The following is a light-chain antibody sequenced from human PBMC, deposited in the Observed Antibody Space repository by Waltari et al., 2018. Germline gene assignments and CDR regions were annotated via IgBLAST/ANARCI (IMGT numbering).Light chain of an antibody. V-gene: IGKV3-20*01. J-gene: IGKJ1*01. CDR3: QKYDRLPAT. Sequence: EIVLTQSPGTLSLSPGERGTLSCRASQSCSRFLAWYQQKPGQAPRLLIYGASTRATGIPDRFSGSGSVTDFSLTISRLDPEDFAVYYCQKYDRLPATFGQGTKVEIK. CDR1: QSCSRF. CDR2: GAS.